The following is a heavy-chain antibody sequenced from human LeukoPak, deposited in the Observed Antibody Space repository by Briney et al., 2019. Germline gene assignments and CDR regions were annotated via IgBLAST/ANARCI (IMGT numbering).Heavy chain of an antibody. J-gene: IGHJ4*02. CDR3: ARGRHSGFDY. D-gene: IGHD6-13*01. Sequence: SQTLSLTCAISGDSVSGNSAVAWNWLRQSPSRGLEWLGRTYYRSKWNNDYAVPVKSRITINPDTSKNQFSLHLNSVTPEDTAVYFCARGRHSGFDYWGQGTLVTVSS. CDR2: TYYRSKWNN. V-gene: IGHV6-1*01. CDR1: GDSVSGNSAVA.